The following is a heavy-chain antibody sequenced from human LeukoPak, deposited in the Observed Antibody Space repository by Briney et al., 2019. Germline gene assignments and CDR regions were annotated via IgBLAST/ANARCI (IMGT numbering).Heavy chain of an antibody. Sequence: SETLSLTCTVSGGSISSSSYYWGWIRQPPGKGLEWIGSIYYSGTTYYNPSLKSRLTISVDTSKNQFSLNLSSVTAADTAVYHCARHYYDFWSGYYVGWGQGTLVAVSS. CDR2: IYYSGTT. V-gene: IGHV4-39*01. D-gene: IGHD3-3*01. CDR1: GGSISSSSYY. J-gene: IGHJ4*02. CDR3: ARHYYDFWSGYYVG.